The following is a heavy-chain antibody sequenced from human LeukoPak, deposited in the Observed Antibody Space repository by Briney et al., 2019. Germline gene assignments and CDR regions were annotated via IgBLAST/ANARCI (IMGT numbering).Heavy chain of an antibody. CDR1: GFTFSSYG. Sequence: PGESLRLSCAASGFTFSSYGMHWVRQAPGKGLEWVAFIRYDGTTKYYADSVKGRFTISRDNAKNTLYLQMNSLRADDTAVYYCARRNPSCYGRQCYYYMDVWGRGTPVTVSS. J-gene: IGHJ6*03. CDR2: IRYDGTTK. D-gene: IGHD2-2*01. CDR3: ARRNPSCYGRQCYYYMDV. V-gene: IGHV3-30*02.